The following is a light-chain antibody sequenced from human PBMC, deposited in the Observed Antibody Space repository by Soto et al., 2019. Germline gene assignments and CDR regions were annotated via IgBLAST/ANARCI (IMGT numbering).Light chain of an antibody. J-gene: IGKJ1*01. V-gene: IGKV3-15*01. Sequence: SVDLGGSGIITNKASQSVSSYLAWYQQKPGQAPRLLIYGASSWATGIPARFSGSGSVTDFTLTIYRLEPEDFASYYCHQYINERPSFGQGTKVDIK. CDR1: QSVSSY. CDR2: GAS. CDR3: HQYINERPS.